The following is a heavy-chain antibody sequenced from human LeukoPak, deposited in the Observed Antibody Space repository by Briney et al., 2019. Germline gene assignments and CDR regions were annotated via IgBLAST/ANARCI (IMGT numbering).Heavy chain of an antibody. J-gene: IGHJ3*02. CDR2: IYHCGST. CDR3: ASPRGYSGYERAFDI. V-gene: IGHV4-4*02. D-gene: IGHD5-12*01. Sequence: SETLSLTCAVSGGSISSSNWWSWVRQPPGKGLEWIGEIYHCGSTNYNPSLKSRVTISVDKSKNQFSLKLSSVTAADTAVYYCASPRGYSGYERAFDIWGQGTMVTVSS. CDR1: GGSISSSNW.